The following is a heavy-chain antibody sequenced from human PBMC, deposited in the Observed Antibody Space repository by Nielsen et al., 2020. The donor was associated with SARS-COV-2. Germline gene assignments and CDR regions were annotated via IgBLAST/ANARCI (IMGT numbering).Heavy chain of an antibody. J-gene: IGHJ4*02. D-gene: IGHD6-19*01. Sequence: ASVKVSCKASGYTFTSYGISWVRQAPGQGLEWMGWISTYNGNTNYAQKLQGRVTMTTDTSTSTAYMELRSLRSDDTAVYYCAKRSGYTSGWYGDYWGQGTLVTVSS. CDR1: GYTFTSYG. CDR3: AKRSGYTSGWYGDY. V-gene: IGHV1-18*01. CDR2: ISTYNGNT.